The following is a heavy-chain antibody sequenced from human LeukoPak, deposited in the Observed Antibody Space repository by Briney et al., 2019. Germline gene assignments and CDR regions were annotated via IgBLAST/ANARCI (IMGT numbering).Heavy chain of an antibody. J-gene: IGHJ4*02. CDR1: GFTFSSYA. CDR2: ISYDGSNK. V-gene: IGHV3-30*04. Sequence: GGSLRLSCAASGFTFSSYAMHWVRQAPGKGLEWVAVISYDGSNKYYADSVKGRFTISRDNSKNTLYLQMNSLRAEDTAVYYCAREIPAATVLHDSWGQGTLVTVSS. D-gene: IGHD6-25*01. CDR3: AREIPAATVLHDS.